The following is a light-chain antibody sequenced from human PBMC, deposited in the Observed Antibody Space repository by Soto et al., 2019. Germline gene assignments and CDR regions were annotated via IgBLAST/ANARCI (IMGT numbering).Light chain of an antibody. J-gene: IGLJ7*01. V-gene: IGLV3-21*04. Sequence: SYELTQPPSVSVAPGKTARITCGGNNIGSKSVHWYQQKPGQAPVLVIYYDSDRPSGIPERFSGSNSGNTATLTISRVEAGDEDDYYCQVWDSSSDLAVFGGGTQLTVL. CDR3: QVWDSSSDLAV. CDR1: NIGSKS. CDR2: YDS.